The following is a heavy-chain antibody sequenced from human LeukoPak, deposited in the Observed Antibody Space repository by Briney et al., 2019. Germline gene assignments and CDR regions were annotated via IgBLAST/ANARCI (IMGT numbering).Heavy chain of an antibody. CDR2: INPSGGST. V-gene: IGHV1-46*01. D-gene: IGHD2/OR15-2a*01. CDR1: GYTFTSYY. CDR3: ASISGHYYYYGMDV. J-gene: IGHJ6*02. Sequence: ASVKVSCKASGYTFTSYYMHWVRQAPGRGLEWMGIINPSGGSTSYAQKFQGRVTMTRDTSTSTVYMELSSLRSGDTAVYYCASISGHYYYYGMDVWGQGTTVTVSS.